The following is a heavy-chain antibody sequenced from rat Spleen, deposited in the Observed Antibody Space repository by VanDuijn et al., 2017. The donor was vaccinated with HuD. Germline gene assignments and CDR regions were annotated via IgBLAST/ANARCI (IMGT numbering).Heavy chain of an antibody. Sequence: QVQLKESGPGLVQPSQTLSLTCTVSGFSLMDYSVHWVRQPPGKGLEWMGRMKFDGDTDYNSALKSRLSISRDTSKSQVFLKMNSLQTEDTAIYFCARGSVFFDYWGQGVMVTVSS. V-gene: IGHV2S30*01. CDR2: MKFDGDT. J-gene: IGHJ2*01. CDR1: GFSLMDYS. CDR3: ARGSVFFDY.